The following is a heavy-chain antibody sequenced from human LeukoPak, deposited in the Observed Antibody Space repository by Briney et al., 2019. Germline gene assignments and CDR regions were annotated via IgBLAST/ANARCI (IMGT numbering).Heavy chain of an antibody. CDR2: INLDGSDK. D-gene: IGHD1-26*01. Sequence: GGSLRLSCAASGFTFNNYWMTWVRQAPGKGLEWVGNINLDGSDKYYGDSVKGRFTISRDNAKNSLYLQMNSLRAEDTAVYDCARDLSYPTRDAFDIWGQGTMVTVSS. CDR3: ARDLSYPTRDAFDI. V-gene: IGHV3-7*01. CDR1: GFTFNNYW. J-gene: IGHJ3*02.